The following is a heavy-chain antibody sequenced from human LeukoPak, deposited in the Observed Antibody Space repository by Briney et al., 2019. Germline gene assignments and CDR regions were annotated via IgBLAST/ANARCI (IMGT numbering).Heavy chain of an antibody. Sequence: SVKVSCKASGGTFSSYAISWVRQAPGQGLEWMGGIIPIFGTANYAQKFQGRVTITADESTSTAYMELSSLRSEDTAVYYCAREGGTHPLWNIVVVPAATLSNWFDPWGQGTLVTVSS. CDR1: GGTFSSYA. D-gene: IGHD2-2*01. J-gene: IGHJ5*02. CDR3: AREGGTHPLWNIVVVPAATLSNWFDP. V-gene: IGHV1-69*01. CDR2: IIPIFGTA.